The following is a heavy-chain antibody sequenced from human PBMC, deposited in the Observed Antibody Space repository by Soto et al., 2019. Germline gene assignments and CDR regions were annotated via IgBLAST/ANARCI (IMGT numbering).Heavy chain of an antibody. CDR1: GFTFSNYA. V-gene: IGHV3-30-3*01. J-gene: IGHJ4*02. CDR2: LSYDGNNI. Sequence: QVQLVESGGGVVQPGRSLRLSCAASGFTFSNYAIHWVRQAPGKGLEWVAVLSYDGNNIHYADSVKGRFTVSRDNSKNTLFLQRNSLRAEDTALYYCARGPIGDAAMVTNYFDYWGQGTPVTVSS. CDR3: ARGPIGDAAMVTNYFDY. D-gene: IGHD5-18*01.